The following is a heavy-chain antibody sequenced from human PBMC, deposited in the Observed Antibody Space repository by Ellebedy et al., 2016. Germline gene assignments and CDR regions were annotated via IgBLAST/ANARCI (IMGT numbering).Heavy chain of an antibody. Sequence: ASVKVSXKASGYTFTSYGISWVRQAPGQGLEWMGWISAYNGNTNYAQKLQGRVTMTTDTSTSTAYMELRSLRSDDTAVYYCARDRMIVGERAAFDIWGQGTMVTVSS. D-gene: IGHD3-22*01. V-gene: IGHV1-18*01. CDR1: GYTFTSYG. CDR2: ISAYNGNT. CDR3: ARDRMIVGERAAFDI. J-gene: IGHJ3*02.